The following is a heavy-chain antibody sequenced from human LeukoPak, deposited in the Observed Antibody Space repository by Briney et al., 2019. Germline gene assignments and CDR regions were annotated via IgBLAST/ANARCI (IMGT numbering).Heavy chain of an antibody. J-gene: IGHJ1*01. CDR3: ARRGDGYGGMTARYFQH. D-gene: IGHD4-23*01. CDR1: GNYW. Sequence: PGGSLRLSCAASGNYWTHCVLQSPGKGLLWVSHINSDGSWTSYADSVKGRFTISRDNTKNSLYLQMNSLRAEDTAVYYCARRGDGYGGMTARYFQHWGQGTLVTVSS. V-gene: IGHV3-74*01. CDR2: INSDGSWT.